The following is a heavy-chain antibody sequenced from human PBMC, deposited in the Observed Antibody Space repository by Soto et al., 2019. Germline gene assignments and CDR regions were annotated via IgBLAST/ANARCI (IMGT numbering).Heavy chain of an antibody. CDR2: IKQDGSEK. Sequence: PGGSLRLSCAAYGFTFSSYWMSWVRQAPGKGLEWVANIKQDGSEKYYVDSVKGRFTISRDNAKNSLYLQMNSLRAEDTAVYYCAIVREYSYGYYFDYWGQGTLVTVSS. V-gene: IGHV3-7*03. CDR3: AIVREYSYGYYFDY. D-gene: IGHD5-18*01. J-gene: IGHJ4*02. CDR1: GFTFSSYW.